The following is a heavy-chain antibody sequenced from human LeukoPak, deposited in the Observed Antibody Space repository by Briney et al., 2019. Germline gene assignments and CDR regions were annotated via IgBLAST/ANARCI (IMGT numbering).Heavy chain of an antibody. Sequence: PGGSLRLSCAASGFSFSSYAMSWVRQAPGKGLEWVSAISGSGGTTYYADSVKGRFTISRDNSKNTLYLQMNSLRAEDTAVYYCAKGSLDPLPSRHFDYWGQGTLVTVSS. V-gene: IGHV3-23*01. CDR3: AKGSLDPLPSRHFDY. J-gene: IGHJ4*02. D-gene: IGHD1-1*01. CDR1: GFSFSSYA. CDR2: ISGSGGTT.